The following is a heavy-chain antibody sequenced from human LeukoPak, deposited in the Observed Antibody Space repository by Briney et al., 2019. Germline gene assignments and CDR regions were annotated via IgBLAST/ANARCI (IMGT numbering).Heavy chain of an antibody. CDR2: ISWDGGST. Sequence: QPGGSLRLSCAASGFTFDDYAMHWIRQAPGKGLEWVSLISWDGGSTYYADSVKGRFTISRDNSKNSLYLQMNSLRAEDTALYYCAKGGMGSGEEFDYWGQGTLVTVSS. J-gene: IGHJ4*02. V-gene: IGHV3-43D*03. D-gene: IGHD6-19*01. CDR1: GFTFDDYA. CDR3: AKGGMGSGEEFDY.